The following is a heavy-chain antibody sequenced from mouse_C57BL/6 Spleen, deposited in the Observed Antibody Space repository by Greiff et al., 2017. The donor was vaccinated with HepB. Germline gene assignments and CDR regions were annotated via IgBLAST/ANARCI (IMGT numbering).Heavy chain of an antibody. CDR1: GYAFSSYW. J-gene: IGHJ3*01. D-gene: IGHD2-1*01. CDR3: ARLDGNYGGAWFAY. Sequence: QVQLQQSGAELVKPGASVKISCKASGYAFSSYWMNWVKQRPGKGLEWIGQIYPGDGDTNYNGKFKGKATLTADKSSSTAYMQLSSLTSEDSAVYFCARLDGNYGGAWFAYWGQGTLVTVSA. CDR2: IYPGDGDT. V-gene: IGHV1-80*01.